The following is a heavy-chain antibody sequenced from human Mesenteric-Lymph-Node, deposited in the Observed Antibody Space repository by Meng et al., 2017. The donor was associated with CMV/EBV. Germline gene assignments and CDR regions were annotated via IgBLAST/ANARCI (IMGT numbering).Heavy chain of an antibody. CDR1: GGSISTTDYY. CDR3: AGRETYYYGSGNAYYYHGMDV. V-gene: IGHV4-39*07. CDR2: IYFGGNS. D-gene: IGHD3-10*01. Sequence: GSLRLSCTVSGGSISTTDYYWGWIRQPPGKGLEWVATIYFGGNSYYNPSLKSRATVSMDTSKNEFSLKLSSVTAADTAVYYCAGRETYYYGSGNAYYYHGMDVWGQGTTVTVSS. J-gene: IGHJ6*02.